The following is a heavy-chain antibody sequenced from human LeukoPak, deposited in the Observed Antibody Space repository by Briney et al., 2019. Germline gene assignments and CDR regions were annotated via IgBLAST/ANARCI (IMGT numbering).Heavy chain of an antibody. CDR3: ARGRMITFGGVIVNNYYFDY. Sequence: SETLSLTCTVSGGSISSYYWSWIRQPPGKGLEWIGYIYYSGSTNYNPSLKSRVTISVDTSKNQFSLKLSSVTAADTAVYYCARGRMITFGGVIVNNYYFDYWGQGTLVTVSS. CDR1: GGSISSYY. CDR2: IYYSGST. D-gene: IGHD3-16*02. V-gene: IGHV4-59*12. J-gene: IGHJ4*02.